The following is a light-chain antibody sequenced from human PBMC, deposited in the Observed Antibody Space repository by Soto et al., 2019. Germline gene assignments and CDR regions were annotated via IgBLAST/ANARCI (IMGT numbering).Light chain of an antibody. CDR3: QQRSNWPRFT. J-gene: IGKJ3*01. Sequence: EIVMTQSPATQSVSPGERATLYCRASQSVSSYLAWYQQKPGQAPRLLIYDASNRATGIPARFSGSGSGTDFTLTISSLEPEDFAVYYCQQRSNWPRFTFGPGTKVDIK. V-gene: IGKV3-11*01. CDR2: DAS. CDR1: QSVSSY.